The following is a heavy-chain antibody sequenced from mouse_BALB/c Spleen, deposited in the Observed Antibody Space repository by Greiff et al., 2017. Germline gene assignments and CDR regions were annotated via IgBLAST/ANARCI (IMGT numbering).Heavy chain of an antibody. J-gene: IGHJ4*01. Sequence: QVQLQQPGAELVMPGASVKMSCKASGYTFTDYWMHWVKQRPGQGLEWIGAIDTSDSYTSYNQKFKGKATLTVDESSSTAYMQLSSLTSEDSAVYYCARSSTTATWVDYWGQGTSVTVSS. CDR3: ARSSTTATWVDY. CDR2: IDTSDSYT. D-gene: IGHD1-2*01. CDR1: GYTFTDYW. V-gene: IGHV1-69*01.